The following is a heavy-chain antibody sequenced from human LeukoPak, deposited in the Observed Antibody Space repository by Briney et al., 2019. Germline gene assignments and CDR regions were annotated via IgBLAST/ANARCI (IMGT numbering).Heavy chain of an antibody. CDR3: ARVIHTATQRSFDY. CDR1: GYTFTGYY. D-gene: IGHD5-18*01. V-gene: IGHV1-2*02. Sequence: ASVKVSCKASGYTFTGYYMHWVRQAPGQGLEWMGWINPNSGGTNYAQKFQGRVTMTRDTSISTAYMELSRLRSDDTAVYYCARVIHTATQRSFDYWGQGTLVTVSS. CDR2: INPNSGGT. J-gene: IGHJ4*02.